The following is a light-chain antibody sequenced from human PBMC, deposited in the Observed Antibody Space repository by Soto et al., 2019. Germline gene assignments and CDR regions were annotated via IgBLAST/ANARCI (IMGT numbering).Light chain of an antibody. CDR3: QQYNNWPRT. Sequence: EIVLTQSPGTLSLSPGERATLSSRASQSLSSSLAWYQQKPGQAPRLLIYGASTRATGIPARFSGSGSGTEFTLTISSLQSEDFAVYYCQQYNNWPRTFGQGTKVDIK. V-gene: IGKV3-15*01. CDR2: GAS. J-gene: IGKJ1*01. CDR1: QSLSSS.